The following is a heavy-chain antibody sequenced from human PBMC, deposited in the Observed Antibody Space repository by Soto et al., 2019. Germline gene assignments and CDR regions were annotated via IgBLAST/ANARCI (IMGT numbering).Heavy chain of an antibody. V-gene: IGHV4-61*01. J-gene: IGHJ4*02. CDR3: ARESPYYYGSGPRTLFFDY. Sequence: PSETLSLTCTVSGGSVSSGSYYWSWIRQPPGKGMEWIGYIYYSGSTNYNPSLKSRVTISVDTSKNQFSLKLSSVTAADTAVYYCARESPYYYGSGPRTLFFDYWGQGTLVTVSS. CDR2: IYYSGST. D-gene: IGHD3-10*01. CDR1: GGSVSSGSYY.